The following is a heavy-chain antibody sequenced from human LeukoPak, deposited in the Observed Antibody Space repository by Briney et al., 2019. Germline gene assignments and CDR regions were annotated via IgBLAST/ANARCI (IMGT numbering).Heavy chain of an antibody. J-gene: IGHJ5*02. CDR1: GGSFRGYY. V-gene: IGHV4-34*12. Sequence: SETLSLICAVYGGSFRGYYWSGIREPPGKGVEWIGDIIHCGSTNYCPSLESPVTILVETFKKQFFLTLRYITAAGTAVYYCARGLVYYDSSGFKSPWGQGTLVTVSS. CDR2: IIHCGST. D-gene: IGHD3-22*01. CDR3: ARGLVYYDSSGFKSP.